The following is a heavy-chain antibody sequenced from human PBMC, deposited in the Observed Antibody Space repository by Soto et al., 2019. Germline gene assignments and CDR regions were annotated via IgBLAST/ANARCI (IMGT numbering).Heavy chain of an antibody. J-gene: IGHJ4*02. CDR2: ISYDGSNK. Sequence: QVQLVESGGGVVQPGRSLRLSCAASGFTFSSYGMHWVRQAPGKGLERVAVISYDGSNKYYADSVKGRFTISRDNSKNTLYLQMNSLRAEDTAVYHCAKFQGNYYDSSGYPFDYWGQGTLVTVSS. CDR3: AKFQGNYYDSSGYPFDY. CDR1: GFTFSSYG. D-gene: IGHD3-22*01. V-gene: IGHV3-30*18.